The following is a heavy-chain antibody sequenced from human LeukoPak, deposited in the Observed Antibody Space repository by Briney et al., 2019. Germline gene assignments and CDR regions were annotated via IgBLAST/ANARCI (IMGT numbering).Heavy chain of an antibody. J-gene: IGHJ4*02. V-gene: IGHV1-69*06. CDR2: SISIFCTA. CDR3: ARDTGSERGYSGYGI. CDR1: GGTFSSYS. Sequence: SVKVSCKACGGTFSSYSISWVRQAPGQGLEWVGGSISIFCTANYAQKFQGRLAITADKSKSTAYMELSSLRSEDTAVYYCARDTGSERGYSGYGIWGQGTLVTVSS. D-gene: IGHD5-12*01.